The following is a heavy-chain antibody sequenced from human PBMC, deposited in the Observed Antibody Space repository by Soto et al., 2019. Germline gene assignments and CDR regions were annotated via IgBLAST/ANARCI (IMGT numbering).Heavy chain of an antibody. V-gene: IGHV5-10-1*01. J-gene: IGHJ6*02. CDR3: VRRAEGRPGDGYYYVALDV. D-gene: IGHD6-6*01. Sequence: GESLKISCKGSGYSFAGYWITWVRQKPGKGLEWMGRIDPSDSQTYYSPSFRGHVTISADRSTSTAFLQWSSLKASDTAMYYCVRRAEGRPGDGYYYVALDVWGQGTTVTVSS. CDR2: IDPSDSQT. CDR1: GYSFAGYW.